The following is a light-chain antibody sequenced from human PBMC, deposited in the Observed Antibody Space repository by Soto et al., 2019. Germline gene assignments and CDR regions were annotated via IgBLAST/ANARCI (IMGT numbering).Light chain of an antibody. V-gene: IGKV1-9*01. CDR1: QGISSY. CDR2: AAS. Sequence: DIQLTQSPSFLSASVGDRVTITCRASQGISSYVAWLQQKPGKAPNLLIYAASTLQSGVPSRFSGSGSGTEFTLTISSLQPEDFATYYCQQLNTYPITFGQGTRREIK. CDR3: QQLNTYPIT. J-gene: IGKJ5*01.